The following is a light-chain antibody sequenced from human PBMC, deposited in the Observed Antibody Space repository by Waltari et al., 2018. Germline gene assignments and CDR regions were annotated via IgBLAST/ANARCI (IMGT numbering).Light chain of an antibody. V-gene: IGLV8-61*01. CDR2: EAS. J-gene: IGLJ3*02. CDR3: ALYMGSGILV. Sequence: YQQPPGPAPRSVVYEASARSSGVPDRFSGSILGNTAALTITGAQADDESDYYCALYMGSGILVFGGGTRLTVL.